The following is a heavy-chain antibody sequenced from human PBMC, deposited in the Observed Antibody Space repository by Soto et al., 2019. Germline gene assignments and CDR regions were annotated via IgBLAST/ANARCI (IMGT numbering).Heavy chain of an antibody. D-gene: IGHD3-16*01. Sequence: VQLLESGGGLAQPGGSLRLSCTVSGFNFNTYAMSWVRQSPGKGLEWVSGISRGGENTYYADSVKGRFTISRDSSKNTLYLQMNDLRAEDTAVYYCAKELGGVAVLDDAFDIWGHGTMVAVSS. CDR3: AKELGGVAVLDDAFDI. CDR2: ISRGGENT. CDR1: GFNFNTYA. J-gene: IGHJ3*02. V-gene: IGHV3-23*01.